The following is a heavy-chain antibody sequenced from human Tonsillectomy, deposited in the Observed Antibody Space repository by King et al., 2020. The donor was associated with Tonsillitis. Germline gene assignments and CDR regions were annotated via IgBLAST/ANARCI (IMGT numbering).Heavy chain of an antibody. CDR2: IFSGGNT. V-gene: IGHV3-53*04. Sequence: VQLVESGGGLVQPGGSLRLSCAASGFTVSSNYMGWVRQAPGRGLEWLSVIFSGGNTYYADSVRGRFTISRHNSENTLYLQMNSLRAEDTAVYYCARGPRPQGPYYMDVWGKGTTVTVSS. D-gene: IGHD6-25*01. J-gene: IGHJ6*03. CDR1: GFTVSSNY. CDR3: ARGPRPQGPYYMDV.